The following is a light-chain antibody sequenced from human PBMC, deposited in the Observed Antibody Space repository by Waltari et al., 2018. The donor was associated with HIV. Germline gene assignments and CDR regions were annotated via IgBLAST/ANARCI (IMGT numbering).Light chain of an antibody. CDR2: EVT. J-gene: IGLJ2*01. Sequence: QSALTQLASVSGSPGQSITISCTGTSSGVGASNLVSWYQQHPNNAPKLMIFEVTKRPSGVSDRFSGSRSGNKASLTISGLQTEDEGDYYCCSYTGTGIVFGGGTKLTVL. CDR3: CSYTGTGIV. CDR1: SSGVGASNL. V-gene: IGLV2-23*02.